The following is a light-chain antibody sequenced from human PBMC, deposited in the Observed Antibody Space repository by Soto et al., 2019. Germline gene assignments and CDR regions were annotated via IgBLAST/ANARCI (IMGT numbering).Light chain of an antibody. CDR3: PQYNSYPWT. Sequence: DIQMTQSPSTLSASVGDRVTITCRASQSINRRLAWYQQKPGKAPNLLIYDASTLESGVPARFSGGDSGTEFTLTISSLQPDDFTTFYCPQYNSYPWTFGQGTKVEIK. CDR2: DAS. J-gene: IGKJ1*01. V-gene: IGKV1-5*01. CDR1: QSINRR.